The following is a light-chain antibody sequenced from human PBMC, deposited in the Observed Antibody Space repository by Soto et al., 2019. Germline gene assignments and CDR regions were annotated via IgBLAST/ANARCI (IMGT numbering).Light chain of an antibody. J-gene: IGKJ3*01. V-gene: IGKV3-20*01. CDR2: GAS. CDR3: QQYGSSPRT. CDR1: QSVSSSY. Sequence: EIVLTQSPGTLSLSPGERATLSCRASQSVSSSYLAWYQQKPGQAPRLLIYGASSRATGIPDRLSGSGSGTDLTLTISRLEPEDFAVYYCQQYGSSPRTFGPGTKVDIK.